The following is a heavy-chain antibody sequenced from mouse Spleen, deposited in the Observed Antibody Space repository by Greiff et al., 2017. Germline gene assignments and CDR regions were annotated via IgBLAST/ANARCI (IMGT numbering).Heavy chain of an antibody. CDR2: ISSGGSYT. Sequence: EVKLVESGGGLVKPGGSLKLSCAASGFTFSSYAMSWVRQTPEKRLEWFATISSGGSYTYYPDSVKGRFTISRDNAKNTLYLQMSSLRSEDTAMYYCARGDYNYWGQGTTLTVSS. D-gene: IGHD2-13*01. J-gene: IGHJ2*01. V-gene: IGHV5-9-1*01. CDR3: ARGDYNY. CDR1: GFTFSSYA.